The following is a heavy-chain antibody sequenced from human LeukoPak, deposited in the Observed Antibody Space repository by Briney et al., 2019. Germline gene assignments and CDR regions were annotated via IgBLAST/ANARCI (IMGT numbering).Heavy chain of an antibody. J-gene: IGHJ4*02. CDR1: GFTFDDYA. CDR3: ARGGYYFDY. CDR2: ISWNSGRI. V-gene: IGHV3-9*01. Sequence: PGGSLRLSCAASGFTFDDYAMHWVRQAPGKGLEWVSGISWNSGRIGYADSVKGRFTISRDNAKNSLYLQMNSLRAEDTAVYYCARGGYYFDYWGQGTLVTVSS. D-gene: IGHD3-16*01.